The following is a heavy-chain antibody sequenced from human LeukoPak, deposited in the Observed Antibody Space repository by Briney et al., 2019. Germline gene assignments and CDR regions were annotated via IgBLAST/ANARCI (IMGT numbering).Heavy chain of an antibody. D-gene: IGHD6-13*01. CDR1: GFTFSSYA. CDR2: ISNSYNT. Sequence: GGSLGLSCAASGFTFSSYAMSWVRQAPGKGLECVSTISNSYNTYYADSVKGRFTISRDNSKNMLYLQMDSLRADDTAIYYCAKRAGQQLTYWYIDLWGRGTLVSVSS. J-gene: IGHJ2*01. V-gene: IGHV3-23*01. CDR3: AKRAGQQLTYWYIDL.